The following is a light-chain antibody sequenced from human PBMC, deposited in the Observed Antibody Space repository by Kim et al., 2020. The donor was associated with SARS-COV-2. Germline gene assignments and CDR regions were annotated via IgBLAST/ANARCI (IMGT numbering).Light chain of an antibody. J-gene: IGKJ2*01. CDR1: QSVVSS. CDR3: QQYKSWPS. V-gene: IGKV3-15*01. Sequence: EIVMTQSPATLSVSPGERAVLSCRASQSVVSSLAWYQQKPGQSPRHLIHNGSTRATGIPARFSGSGSGTEFTLSISSLQSEDFAVYYCQQYKSWPSFGQGTKLEI. CDR2: NGS.